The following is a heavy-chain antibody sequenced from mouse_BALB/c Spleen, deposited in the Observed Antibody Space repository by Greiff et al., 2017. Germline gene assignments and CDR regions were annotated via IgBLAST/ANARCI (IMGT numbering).Heavy chain of an antibody. V-gene: IGHV2-9-2*01. CDR3: VRDYGSSYFDY. CDR2: IWTGGGT. J-gene: IGHJ2*01. Sequence: VQRVESGPGLVAPSQSLSITCTVSGFSLTSYDISWIRQPPGKGLEWLGVIWTGGGTNYNSAFMSRLSISKDNSKSQVFLKMNSLQTDDTAIYYCVRDYGSSYFDYWGQGTTLTVSS. D-gene: IGHD1-1*01. CDR1: GFSLTSYD.